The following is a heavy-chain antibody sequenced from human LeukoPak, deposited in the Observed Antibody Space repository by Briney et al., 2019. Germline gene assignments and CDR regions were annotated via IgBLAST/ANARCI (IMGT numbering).Heavy chain of an antibody. J-gene: IGHJ4*02. CDR2: INHSGST. D-gene: IGHD3-10*01. Sequence: SETLSLTCAVYGGSFSGYYWSWIRQPPGKGLEWIGEINHSGSTNYNPSLKSRVTISVDTSKNQFSLKLSSVTAADTAVYYCARGLVTMVRGVMGFDYWGQGTLVTVSS. CDR1: GGSFSGYY. CDR3: ARGLVTMVRGVMGFDY. V-gene: IGHV4-34*01.